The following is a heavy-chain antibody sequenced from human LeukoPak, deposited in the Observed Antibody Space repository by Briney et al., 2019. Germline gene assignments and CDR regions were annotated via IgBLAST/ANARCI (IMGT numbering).Heavy chain of an antibody. J-gene: IGHJ4*02. CDR2: IYYSGST. Sequence: SETLSLTCTVSGGSISSYYWSWIRQPPGKGLEWIGYIYYSGSTNYNPSLKSRVTISVDTSKNQFSLKLSSVTAADTAVYYCARDQYFTIFGVVQPNYFDYWGQGTLVTVST. CDR3: ARDQYFTIFGVVQPNYFDY. D-gene: IGHD3-3*01. V-gene: IGHV4-59*12. CDR1: GGSISSYY.